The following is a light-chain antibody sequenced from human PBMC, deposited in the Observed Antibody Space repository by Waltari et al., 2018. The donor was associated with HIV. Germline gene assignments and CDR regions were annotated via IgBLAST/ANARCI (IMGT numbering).Light chain of an antibody. CDR1: NIGSKS. CDR3: QVWDTNTDQYVI. J-gene: IGLJ2*01. V-gene: IGLV3-21*01. Sequence: SYVLTQSPSVSVAPGKTARITCGGKNIGSKSVNWYQQPPGQAPVMVIYHDTDRPSGIPDRFSGSNSEDTATLTIRRVEAGDEADYYCQVWDTNTDQYVIFGGGTNLAV. CDR2: HDT.